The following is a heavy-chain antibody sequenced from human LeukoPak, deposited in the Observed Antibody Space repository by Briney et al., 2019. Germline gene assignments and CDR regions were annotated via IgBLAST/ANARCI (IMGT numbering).Heavy chain of an antibody. J-gene: IGHJ4*02. CDR2: INPSDGST. CDR1: GYTFTSYY. CDR3: PRHQGAGEYPFDY. V-gene: IGHV1-46*01. Sequence: ASVTVSCKASGYTFTSYYMHWVRQAPGQGLEWVGIINPSDGSTTYAQNFQGRVTITRDTSTSTVYMELSSVRSEDTAVYHCPRHQGAGEYPFDYWGQGTLVTVSS. D-gene: IGHD2/OR15-2a*01.